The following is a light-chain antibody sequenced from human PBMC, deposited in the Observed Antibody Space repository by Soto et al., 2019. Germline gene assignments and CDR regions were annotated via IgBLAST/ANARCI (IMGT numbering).Light chain of an antibody. Sequence: DIQLTQSPSSLSASVGDRVTITCQASQDIRNSLNWYQQKPGKAPTLLIYDTTNLETGVPSRFSGSGSGTDYTFTISDLRPEDFATYYCQQYDNRLTFGGGTKVEIK. V-gene: IGKV1-33*01. CDR2: DTT. CDR3: QQYDNRLT. CDR1: QDIRNS. J-gene: IGKJ4*01.